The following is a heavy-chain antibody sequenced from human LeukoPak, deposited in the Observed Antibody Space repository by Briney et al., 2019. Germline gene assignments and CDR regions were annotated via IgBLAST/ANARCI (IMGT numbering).Heavy chain of an antibody. Sequence: GGSLRLSCEASGFAFSSYWASWVRQAPGKGLEWVANINQDGNSQNYVDSVRGRFTISKDNAKNSVYLQMNSLRAEDTAVYYCARYSSSKYYFDYWGQGTLVTVSS. CDR3: ARYSSSKYYFDY. D-gene: IGHD6-6*01. CDR2: INQDGNSQ. V-gene: IGHV3-7*01. CDR1: GFAFSSYW. J-gene: IGHJ4*02.